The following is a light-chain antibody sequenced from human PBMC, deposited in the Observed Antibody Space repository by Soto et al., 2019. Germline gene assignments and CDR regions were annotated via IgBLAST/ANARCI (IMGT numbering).Light chain of an antibody. V-gene: IGKV1-33*01. CDR3: QQYDNPNLTVT. CDR2: DAY. Sequence: DIQMTQSPSSLSASVGDRVTITCQASQDISNYLNWYQQKPGKAPKLLIYDAYNLEKGVPSRFSGSGSETDFTFSISSLQPEYIATYYCQQYDNPNLTVTFGGVTKVEIK. CDR1: QDISNY. J-gene: IGKJ4*01.